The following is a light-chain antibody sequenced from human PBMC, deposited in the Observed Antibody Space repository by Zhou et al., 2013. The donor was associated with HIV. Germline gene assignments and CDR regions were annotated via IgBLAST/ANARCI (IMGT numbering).Light chain of an antibody. CDR2: RAS. J-gene: IGKJ1*01. V-gene: IGKV3-20*01. CDR1: QSVNSNH. CDR3: QQYGDSPAT. Sequence: EIVLTQSPGTLSLSPGERATLSCRASQSVNSNHLAWYQQKPGQAPRAVIYRASRRATGIPDRFSGSGSGTDFTLTISRLEPEDFAVYFCQQYGDSPATFGQGTRVKVK.